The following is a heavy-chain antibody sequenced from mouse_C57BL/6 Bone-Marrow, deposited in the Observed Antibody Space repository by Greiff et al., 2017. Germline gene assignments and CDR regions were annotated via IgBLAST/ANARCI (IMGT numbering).Heavy chain of an antibody. V-gene: IGHV14-4*01. J-gene: IGHJ2*01. CDR3: AQPNSDYFDY. D-gene: IGHD6-1*01. CDR1: GFNFKDYY. CDR2: IDPENGDT. Sequence: EVQLQQSGAELVRPGASVKLSCTASGFNFKDYYMHWVKQRPEQGLEWIGWIDPENGDTEYASKFQGKATITVDTSSNTAYLQLSSLTSEDAADYYCAQPNSDYFDYWGQGTTLTVSS.